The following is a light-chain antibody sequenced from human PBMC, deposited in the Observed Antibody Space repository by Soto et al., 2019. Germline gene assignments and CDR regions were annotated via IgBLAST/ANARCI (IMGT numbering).Light chain of an antibody. V-gene: IGKV3-15*01. Sequence: EIVMTQSPATLSVSPGERATLSCRASQSVTRNLAWYQQKPGQAPRLLIYGASIRSTGIPARFSGSGSGTEFTLTISSLQSEDFAVYFCQQYNNWPFWTFGHGTKVEIK. CDR1: QSVTRN. J-gene: IGKJ1*01. CDR2: GAS. CDR3: QQYNNWPFWT.